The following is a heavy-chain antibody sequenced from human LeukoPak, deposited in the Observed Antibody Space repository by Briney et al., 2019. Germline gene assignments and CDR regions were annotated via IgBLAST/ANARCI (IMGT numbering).Heavy chain of an antibody. CDR2: IKQDGSEK. CDR3: ARDRSSWSGAYYFDY. D-gene: IGHD3-10*01. Sequence: GGSLRLSCAASVFTFSSYWMSWVRQAPGKGLEGVANIKQDGSEKYYVDSVKGRFAMSRDNAKNSLYLQMNSLRAEDTAVYYCARDRSSWSGAYYFDYWGQGTLVTVSA. CDR1: VFTFSSYW. V-gene: IGHV3-7*01. J-gene: IGHJ4*02.